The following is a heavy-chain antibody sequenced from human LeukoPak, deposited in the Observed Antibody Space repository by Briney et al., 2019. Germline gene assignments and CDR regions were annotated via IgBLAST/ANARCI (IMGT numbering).Heavy chain of an antibody. CDR3: ARHQWVPAFDV. D-gene: IGHD1-26*01. CDR1: GESVSGFY. J-gene: IGHJ3*01. V-gene: IGHV4-59*08. CDR2: IHYTGST. Sequence: PSETLSLTCGVSGESVSGFYWNWIRQTPGKGLEWIGYIHYTGSTNYNPSLKSRVTISIDTARNQFSLKLSSVTAADTAVYYCARHQWVPAFDVWGQGTMVTVSS.